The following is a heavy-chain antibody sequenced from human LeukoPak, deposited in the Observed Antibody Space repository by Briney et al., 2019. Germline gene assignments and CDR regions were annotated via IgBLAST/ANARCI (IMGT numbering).Heavy chain of an antibody. CDR1: GFTFSNYA. CDR2: ISGSGGST. CDR3: AKTIATAGYYFDY. V-gene: IGHV3-23*01. J-gene: IGHJ4*02. D-gene: IGHD6-13*01. Sequence: GGSLRLSCAASGFTFSNYAMSWVRQAPGKGLGWVSDISGSGGSTYYADSVKGRFTTSRDNSKNTLNLQMNSLRAEDTAVYFCAKTIATAGYYFDYWGQGTLVTVSS.